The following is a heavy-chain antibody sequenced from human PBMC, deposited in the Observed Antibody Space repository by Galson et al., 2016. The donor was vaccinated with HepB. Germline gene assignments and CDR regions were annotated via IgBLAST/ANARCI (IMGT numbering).Heavy chain of an antibody. CDR1: GFKFDDYA. Sequence: SGFKFDDYAMHWVRQAPGKGLEWVSSISWDGDRLHYADSVKGRFTISRDRAKTSLYLQMNSLRPEDTALYYCAMVRFSRWGQGTLVSVSS. D-gene: IGHD3-10*01. J-gene: IGHJ4*02. V-gene: IGHV3-9*01. CDR2: ISWDGDRL. CDR3: AMVRFSR.